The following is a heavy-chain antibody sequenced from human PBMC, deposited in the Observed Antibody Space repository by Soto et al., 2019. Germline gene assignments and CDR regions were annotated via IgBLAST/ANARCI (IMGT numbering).Heavy chain of an antibody. J-gene: IGHJ5*02. CDR3: AREGIAAPFWFDP. Sequence: SETLSLTCTVSGGSISSGGYYWRWIRQHPGKGLEWIGCIYYSGSTYYNPSLKSRVTISVDTSKNQFSLKLSSVTAADTAVYYCAREGIAAPFWFDPWGQGTLVTVSS. D-gene: IGHD6-13*01. V-gene: IGHV4-31*02. CDR2: IYYSGST. CDR1: GGSISSGGYY.